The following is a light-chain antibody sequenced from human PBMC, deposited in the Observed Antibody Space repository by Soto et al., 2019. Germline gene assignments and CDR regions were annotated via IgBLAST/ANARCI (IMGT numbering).Light chain of an antibody. CDR2: NTS. CDR3: QQYGSSTRT. V-gene: IGKV3-20*01. J-gene: IGKJ1*01. CDR1: QTVSSRD. Sequence: IVLTQSPATLSLSPGERATLSCRASQTVSSRDLAWYQPKPGQAPRXLIYNTSSRATGIPDRCSGSGAGTDFTLTINRLEPEDFEVYDCQQYGSSTRTFGQGTKVDI.